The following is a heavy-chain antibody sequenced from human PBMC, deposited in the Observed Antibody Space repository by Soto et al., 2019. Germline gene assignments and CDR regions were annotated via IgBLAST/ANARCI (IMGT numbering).Heavy chain of an antibody. V-gene: IGHV4-59*08. D-gene: IGHD4-17*01. Sequence: PSETLSLTCTVSGGSISSYYWSWIRQPPGKGLEWIGYIYYSGSTNYNPSLKSRVTISVDTSKNQLSLKLSSVTAADTAVYYCARRYGYYFDYWGLGTLVTVSS. J-gene: IGHJ4*02. CDR1: GGSISSYY. CDR2: IYYSGST. CDR3: ARRYGYYFDY.